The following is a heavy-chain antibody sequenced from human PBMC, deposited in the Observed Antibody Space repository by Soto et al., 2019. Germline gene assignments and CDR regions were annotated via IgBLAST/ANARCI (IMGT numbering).Heavy chain of an antibody. CDR1: GGSVSGGSYY. J-gene: IGHJ4*02. CDR3: ATYDILTGYPSYDY. D-gene: IGHD3-9*01. V-gene: IGHV4-61*01. Sequence: SETLSLTCTVSGGSVSGGSYYWSWIRQPPGKGLEWIGYIYYSGSTNYNPSLKSRVTISVDTSKNQFSLKLSSVTAADTAVYYCATYDILTGYPSYDYWGQGTLVTVSS. CDR2: IYYSGST.